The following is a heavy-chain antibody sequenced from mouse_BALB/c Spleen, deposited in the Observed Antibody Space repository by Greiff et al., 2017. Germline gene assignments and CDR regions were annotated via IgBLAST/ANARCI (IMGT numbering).Heavy chain of an antibody. Sequence: VQLKESGPGLVKPSQSLSLTCTVTGYSITSDYAWTWIRQFPGNKLEWMGYISYSGSTSYNPSLKSRISITRDTSKNQFFLQLNSVTTEDTATYYCARRGGSLYYYAMDYWGQGTSVTVSS. CDR1: GYSITSDYA. V-gene: IGHV3-2*02. D-gene: IGHD1-1*01. J-gene: IGHJ4*01. CDR2: ISYSGST. CDR3: ARRGGSLYYYAMDY.